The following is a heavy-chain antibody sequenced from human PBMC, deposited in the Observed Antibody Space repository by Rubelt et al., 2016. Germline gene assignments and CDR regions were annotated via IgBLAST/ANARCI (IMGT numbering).Heavy chain of an antibody. CDR3: AHNRIAAPTNWFDP. D-gene: IGHD6-6*01. J-gene: IGHJ5*02. Sequence: QITLKESGPTLVKPTQTLMLTCTFSGFSLSTSGVGVGWIRQPPGKALEWLALIYWNDDKRYSPSLKSRLTITKDTSKNQVVLTMTNMDPVDTATYYRAHNRIAAPTNWFDPWGQGTLVTVSS. CDR2: IYWNDDK. V-gene: IGHV2-5*01. CDR1: GFSLSTSGVG.